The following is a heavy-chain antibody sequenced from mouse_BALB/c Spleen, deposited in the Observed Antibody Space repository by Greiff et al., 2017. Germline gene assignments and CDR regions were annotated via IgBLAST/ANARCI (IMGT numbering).Heavy chain of an antibody. CDR3: AREGPYDGYYAWFAY. D-gene: IGHD2-3*01. CDR1: GFNIKDTY. J-gene: IGHJ3*01. Sequence: EVKLMESGAELVKPGASVKLSCTASGFNIKDTYMHWVKQRPEQGLEWIGRIDPANGNTKYDPKFQGKATITADTSSNTAYLQLSSLTSEDTAVYYCAREGPYDGYYAWFAYWGQGTLVTVSA. CDR2: IDPANGNT. V-gene: IGHV14-3*02.